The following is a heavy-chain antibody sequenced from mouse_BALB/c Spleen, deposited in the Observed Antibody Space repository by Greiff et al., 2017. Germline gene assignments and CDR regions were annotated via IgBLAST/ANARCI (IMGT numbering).Heavy chain of an antibody. Sequence: EVKLMESGGGLVQPGGSLRLSCATSGFTFTDYYMSWVRQPPGKALEWLGFIRNKANGYTTEYSASVKGRFTISRDNSQSILYLQMNTLRAEDSATYYCARGRVPYWYFDVWGAGTTVTVSS. CDR1: GFTFTDYY. D-gene: IGHD5-1*01. CDR2: IRNKANGYTT. CDR3: ARGRVPYWYFDV. V-gene: IGHV7-3*02. J-gene: IGHJ1*01.